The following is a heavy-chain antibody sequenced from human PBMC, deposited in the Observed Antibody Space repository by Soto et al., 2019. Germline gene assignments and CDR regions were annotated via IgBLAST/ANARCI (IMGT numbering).Heavy chain of an antibody. Sequence: QVQLVESGGGVVQPGRSLRLSCAASGFTFSSYGMHWVRQAPGKGLEWVAVISYDGSNKYYADSVKGRFTISRDNSKNTLYLQMNSLRAEDTAVYYCAKVGWDYGYCGQGTLVTVSS. J-gene: IGHJ4*02. D-gene: IGHD4-17*01. CDR2: ISYDGSNK. V-gene: IGHV3-30*18. CDR3: AKVGWDYGY. CDR1: GFTFSSYG.